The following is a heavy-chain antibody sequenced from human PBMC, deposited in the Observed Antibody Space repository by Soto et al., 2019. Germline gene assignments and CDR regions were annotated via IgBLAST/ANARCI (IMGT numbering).Heavy chain of an antibody. J-gene: IGHJ6*03. CDR3: ARGDWNYYYYYMDV. V-gene: IGHV3-33*01. CDR1: GFTFSSYG. CDR2: IWYDGSNK. Sequence: GGSLRLSCAASGFTFSSYGMHWVRQAPGKGLEWVAVIWYDGSNKYYADSVKGRFTISRDNSKNTLYLQMNSLRAEDTAVYYCARGDWNYYYYYMDVWGKGTTVTVSS. D-gene: IGHD1-1*01.